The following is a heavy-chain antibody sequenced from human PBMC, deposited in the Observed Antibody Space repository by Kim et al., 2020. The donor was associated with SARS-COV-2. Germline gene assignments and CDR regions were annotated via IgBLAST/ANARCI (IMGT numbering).Heavy chain of an antibody. CDR2: IWYDGSNK. CDR1: GFTFSSYG. D-gene: IGHD4-17*01. CDR3: AKEGTTVVTHFDY. J-gene: IGHJ4*02. V-gene: IGHV3-33*06. Sequence: GGSLRLSCAASGFTFSSYGMHWVRQAPGKGLEWVAVIWYDGSNKYYADSVKGRFTISRDNSKNTLYLQMNSLRAEDTAVYYCAKEGTTVVTHFDYWGQGTLVTVSS.